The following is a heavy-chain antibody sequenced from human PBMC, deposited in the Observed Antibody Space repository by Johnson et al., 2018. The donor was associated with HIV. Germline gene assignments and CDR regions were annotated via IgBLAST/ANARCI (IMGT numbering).Heavy chain of an antibody. Sequence: QVQLVESGGGVVQPGRYLRLSCAASGFTFSSYSMHWVRQTPGKGLEWVAVISFDGTTKYYADSVTGRFTISRDNSNNTLYLQMNSLRAEDTAVYYCAELPGFGDYDDGALDIWGQGTMVTVSS. CDR3: AELPGFGDYDDGALDI. V-gene: IGHV3-30*04. J-gene: IGHJ3*02. CDR1: GFTFSSYS. CDR2: ISFDGTTK. D-gene: IGHD4-17*01.